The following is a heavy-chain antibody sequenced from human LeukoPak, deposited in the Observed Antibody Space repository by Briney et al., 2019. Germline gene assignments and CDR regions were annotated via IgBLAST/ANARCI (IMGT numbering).Heavy chain of an antibody. Sequence: ASVKVACKASGGTFSNYIISWLRQAPGQGLECMEGIFPLFGTANYAQKFQGSVTITTDESTSTAYMELSSLRSEDTAVYYCASRVRGPFPFDYWGQGTLVTVSS. D-gene: IGHD3-10*01. J-gene: IGHJ4*02. CDR1: GGTFSNYI. V-gene: IGHV1-69*05. CDR2: IFPLFGTA. CDR3: ASRVRGPFPFDY.